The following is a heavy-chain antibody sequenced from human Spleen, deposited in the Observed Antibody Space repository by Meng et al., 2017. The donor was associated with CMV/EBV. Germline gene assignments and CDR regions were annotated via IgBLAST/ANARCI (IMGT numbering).Heavy chain of an antibody. CDR3: ARASWDILTGYSSRYGMDV. CDR2: IYYSGST. Sequence: SGSYYWSWIRQPPGKGLEWIGYIYYSGSTNYNPSLKSRVTISVDTSKNQFSLKLSSVTAADTAVYYCARASWDILTGYSSRYGMDVWGQGTTVTVSS. CDR1: SGSYY. V-gene: IGHV4-61*01. D-gene: IGHD3-9*01. J-gene: IGHJ6*02.